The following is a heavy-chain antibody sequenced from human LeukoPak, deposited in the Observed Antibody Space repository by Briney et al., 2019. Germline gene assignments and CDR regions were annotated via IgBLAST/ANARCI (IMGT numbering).Heavy chain of an antibody. Sequence: SETLSLTCTVSGGSISSYYWSWIRQPPGKGLEWIGSIYYSGSTYYNPSLMSRVTISVGMSKNQFSLNLSSVTAADTAVYYCARMYSGSYSWFDPWGQGTLVTVSS. D-gene: IGHD1-26*01. J-gene: IGHJ5*02. V-gene: IGHV4-59*05. CDR1: GGSISSYY. CDR3: ARMYSGSYSWFDP. CDR2: IYYSGST.